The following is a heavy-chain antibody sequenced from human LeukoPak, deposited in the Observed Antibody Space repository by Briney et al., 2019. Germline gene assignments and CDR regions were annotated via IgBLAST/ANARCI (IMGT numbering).Heavy chain of an antibody. CDR1: GGSISSYY. Sequence: PSETLSLTCTVSGGSISSYYWSWIRQPPGKGLEWIGYIYYSGSTYYNPSLKSRVTISVDTSKNQFSLKLSSVTAADTAVYYCARSREGDYGVPFDYWGQGTLVTVSS. CDR2: IYYSGST. CDR3: ARSREGDYGVPFDY. J-gene: IGHJ4*02. D-gene: IGHD4-17*01. V-gene: IGHV4-30-4*01.